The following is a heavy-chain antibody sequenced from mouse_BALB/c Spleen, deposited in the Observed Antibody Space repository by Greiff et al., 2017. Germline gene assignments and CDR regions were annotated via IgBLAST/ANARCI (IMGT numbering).Heavy chain of an antibody. J-gene: IGHJ1*01. Sequence: VRLQQSGAELARPGASVKMSCKASGYTFTSYTMHWVKQRPGQGLEWIGYINPSSGYTNYNQKFKDKATLTADKSSSTAYMQLSSLTSEDSAVYYCARSVGLRPPYFDVWGAGTTVTVSS. D-gene: IGHD1-2*01. V-gene: IGHV1-4*01. CDR2: INPSSGYT. CDR3: ARSVGLRPPYFDV. CDR1: GYTFTSYT.